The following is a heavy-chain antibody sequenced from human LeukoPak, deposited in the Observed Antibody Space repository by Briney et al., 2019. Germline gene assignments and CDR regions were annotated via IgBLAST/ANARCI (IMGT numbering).Heavy chain of an antibody. J-gene: IGHJ4*02. D-gene: IGHD3-10*01. CDR1: GFTFSGSA. CDR3: TSRPLLSYYGSGRTRSDY. Sequence: GGSLRLSCAASGFTFSGSAMHWVRQASGKGLEWFGRIRSKANSYATAYAASVKGRFTISRDDSKNTTYLQMNSLKTEDTAVYYCTSRPLLSYYGSGRTRSDYWGQGTLVTVSS. V-gene: IGHV3-73*01. CDR2: IRSKANSYAT.